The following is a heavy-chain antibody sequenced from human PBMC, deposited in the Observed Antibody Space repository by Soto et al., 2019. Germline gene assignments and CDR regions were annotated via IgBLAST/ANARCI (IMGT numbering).Heavy chain of an antibody. CDR3: ARGRTIFGVAPYYITQGDWFDP. CDR1: GGSISSSNW. CDR2: IYHSGST. Sequence: SETLSLTCAVSGGSISSSNWWSWVRQPAGKGLEWIGEIYHSGSTNYNPSLKSRVTISVDKSKNQFSLKLSSVTAADTAVYYCARGRTIFGVAPYYITQGDWFDPWGQGTLVTVSS. D-gene: IGHD3-3*01. J-gene: IGHJ5*02. V-gene: IGHV4-4*02.